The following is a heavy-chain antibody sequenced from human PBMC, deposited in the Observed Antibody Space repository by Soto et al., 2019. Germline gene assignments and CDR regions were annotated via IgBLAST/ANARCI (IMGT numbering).Heavy chain of an antibody. CDR2: MNPNSGNT. V-gene: IGHV1-8*01. J-gene: IGHJ4*02. CDR1: GYTFTSYD. D-gene: IGHD3-10*01. Sequence: ASVKVSCKASGYTFTSYDINWVRQATGQGLEWMGWMNPNSGNTGYAQKFQGRVTMTRNTSISTAYMELSSLRSEDTAVYYCALIYGSGSYYNYWGQGTLVTVSS. CDR3: ALIYGSGSYYNY.